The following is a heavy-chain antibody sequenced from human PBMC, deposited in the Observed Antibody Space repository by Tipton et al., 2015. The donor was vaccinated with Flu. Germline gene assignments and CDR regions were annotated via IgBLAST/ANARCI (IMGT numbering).Heavy chain of an antibody. CDR1: GFTFSSYW. D-gene: IGHD1-26*01. Sequence: SLRLSCAASGFTFSSYWMSWVRQAPGKGLEWVANIKQDGSEKYYVDSVKGRFTISRDNAKNSLYLQMNSLRAEDTAVYYCARVLYSGSYGVDYWGQGTLVTVSS. V-gene: IGHV3-7*01. J-gene: IGHJ4*02. CDR2: IKQDGSEK. CDR3: ARVLYSGSYGVDY.